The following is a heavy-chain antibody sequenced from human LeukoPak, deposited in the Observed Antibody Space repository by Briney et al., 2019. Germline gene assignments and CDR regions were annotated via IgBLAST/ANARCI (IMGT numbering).Heavy chain of an antibody. V-gene: IGHV4-61*01. J-gene: IGHJ4*02. Sequence: SATLSLTCTVSGGSVSSGSYYWSWIRQPPGKGLEWIGYIYYSGSTNYNPSLKTRVTISVDTSKNQFSLKLSSVTAADTAVYYCARSDFLSYSSVDYWGQGTLVTVSS. CDR1: GGSVSSGSYY. CDR3: ARSDFLSYSSVDY. D-gene: IGHD6-25*01. CDR2: IYYSGST.